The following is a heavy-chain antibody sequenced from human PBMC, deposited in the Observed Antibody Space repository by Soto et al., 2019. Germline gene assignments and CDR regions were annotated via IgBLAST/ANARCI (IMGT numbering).Heavy chain of an antibody. CDR2: FSGSGGNT. V-gene: IGHV3-23*01. Sequence: GGSLRLSCAASGFTFSSYAMSWVRQAPGKGLEWVSSFSGSGGNTYYADSVKGRFTISRDSSKNTLYLQMNSLRAEDTAVYYCAKEDSSGTYYLYYFDYWGPGTLVTVSS. D-gene: IGHD3-10*01. CDR3: AKEDSSGTYYLYYFDY. CDR1: GFTFSSYA. J-gene: IGHJ4*02.